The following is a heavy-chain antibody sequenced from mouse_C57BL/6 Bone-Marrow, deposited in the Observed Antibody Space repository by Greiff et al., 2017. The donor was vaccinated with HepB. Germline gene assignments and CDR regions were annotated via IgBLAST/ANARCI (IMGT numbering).Heavy chain of an antibody. CDR1: GYTFTSYW. J-gene: IGHJ1*03. Sequence: VQLQQPGAELVMPGASVKLSCKASGYTFTSYWMHWVKQRPGQGLEWIGEIDPSDSYTNYNQKFKGKSTLTVDKSSSTAYMQLSSLTSEDSAVYYCARHYYYGYWYFDVWGTGTTVTVSS. CDR2: IDPSDSYT. CDR3: ARHYYYGYWYFDV. V-gene: IGHV1-69*01. D-gene: IGHD1-1*01.